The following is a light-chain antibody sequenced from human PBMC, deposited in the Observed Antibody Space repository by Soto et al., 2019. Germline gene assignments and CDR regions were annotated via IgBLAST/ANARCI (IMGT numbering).Light chain of an antibody. J-gene: IGKJ2*01. CDR1: QSISSY. V-gene: IGKV1-39*01. CDR3: QQSFNTLPYT. Sequence: DIQMDQSPSSLSASVGDRVTITCRASQSISSYLNWYQQRPGTAPKLLIHTASSLESEVPSRFSGSGSGTHFTLTITSLQPEDFATYYWQQSFNTLPYTFGQGTKLE. CDR2: TAS.